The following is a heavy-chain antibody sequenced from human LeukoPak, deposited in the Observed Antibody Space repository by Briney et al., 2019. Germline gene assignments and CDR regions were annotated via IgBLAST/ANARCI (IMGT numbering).Heavy chain of an antibody. CDR2: IIPIFGTA. CDR3: ARDSLGDNWKQPPYYYYYYMDV. CDR1: GGTFSSYA. Sequence: SVKVSCKASGGTFSSYAISWVRQAPGQGLEWMGGIIPIFGTANYAQKFQGRVTITTDESTSTAYMELSSLSSEDTAVYYCARDSLGDNWKQPPYYYYYYMDVWGKGTTVTVSS. J-gene: IGHJ6*03. V-gene: IGHV1-69*05. D-gene: IGHD1-20*01.